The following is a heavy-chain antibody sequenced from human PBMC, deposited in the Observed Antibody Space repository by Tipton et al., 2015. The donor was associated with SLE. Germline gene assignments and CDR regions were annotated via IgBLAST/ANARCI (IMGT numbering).Heavy chain of an antibody. CDR1: GFTFSSYA. J-gene: IGHJ6*02. Sequence: GSLRLSCAASGFTFSSYAMSWVRQAPGKGLEWVSVIYSGGSTYYADSVKGRFTISRDNSKNTLYLQMNSLRAEDTAVYYCAKGGMDIVVVPAARVDYYYGMDVWGQGTTVTVSS. D-gene: IGHD2-2*03. V-gene: IGHV3-23*03. CDR3: AKGGMDIVVVPAARVDYYYGMDV. CDR2: IYSGGST.